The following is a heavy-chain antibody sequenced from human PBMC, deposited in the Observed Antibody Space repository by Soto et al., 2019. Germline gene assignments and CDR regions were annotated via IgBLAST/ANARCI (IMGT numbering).Heavy chain of an antibody. Sequence: PETLSLTCTVSGGSINDYYWSWIRQTPGKGLEWVGFMYYSETTKYNPSLKGRVNMSLDTSKNQVSLHLQSVTAADTAVYYCARANSSTWYKLEYKWFDPWGQGTLVTVSS. CDR3: ARANSSTWYKLEYKWFDP. V-gene: IGHV4-59*01. CDR2: MYYSETT. J-gene: IGHJ5*02. CDR1: GGSINDYY. D-gene: IGHD6-13*01.